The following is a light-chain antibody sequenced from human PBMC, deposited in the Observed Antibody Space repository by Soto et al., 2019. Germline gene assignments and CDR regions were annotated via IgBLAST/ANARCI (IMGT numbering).Light chain of an antibody. Sequence: DIVMTQSRASLSVSPGERATLSCRASQSVSTNLAWYQQKPGQAPRLLIYGASTRATAIPARFSGSGSGTEFTLTISSLQSEDFAVYYCQQYNDWPRTFGQGTKGDIK. CDR3: QQYNDWPRT. V-gene: IGKV3-15*01. J-gene: IGKJ1*01. CDR1: QSVSTN. CDR2: GAS.